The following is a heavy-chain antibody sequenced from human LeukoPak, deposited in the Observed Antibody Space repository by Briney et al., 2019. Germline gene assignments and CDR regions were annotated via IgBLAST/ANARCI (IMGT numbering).Heavy chain of an antibody. J-gene: IGHJ4*02. CDR2: INPNSGGT. Sequence: ASVKVSCKASGYTFTADYYIHWVRQAPGQGLEWMGWINPNSGGTNYVQKFQGRVTMTRDTSISTAYMELSRLRSDDTALYYCARSNEKGYSYGYDYWGQGTLVTVSS. D-gene: IGHD5-18*01. CDR1: GYTFTADYY. V-gene: IGHV1-2*02. CDR3: ARSNEKGYSYGYDY.